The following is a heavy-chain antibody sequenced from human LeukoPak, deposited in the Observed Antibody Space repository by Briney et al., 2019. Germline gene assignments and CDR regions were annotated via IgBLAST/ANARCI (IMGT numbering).Heavy chain of an antibody. D-gene: IGHD3-3*01. CDR3: ARERVVLEWLFLDY. J-gene: IGHJ4*02. CDR2: IYTSGST. V-gene: IGHV4-4*07. CDR1: GGSISSYY. Sequence: SETLSLTCTVSGGSISSYYWSWIRQPAGKGLEWIGRIYTSGSTNYNPSLKSRVTMSVDTSKNQFSLKLSSVTAADTAAYYCARERVVLEWLFLDYWGQGTLVTVSS.